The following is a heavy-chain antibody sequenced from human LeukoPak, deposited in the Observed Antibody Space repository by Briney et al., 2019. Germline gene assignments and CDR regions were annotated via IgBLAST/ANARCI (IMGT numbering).Heavy chain of an antibody. Sequence: GGSLRLSCAASGFTFSSYSMNWARQAPGKGLEWVSSISSSSSYIYYADSVKGRFTISRDNAKNSLYLQMNSLRAEDTAVYYCARDSSSWKYFDYWGQGTLVTVSS. V-gene: IGHV3-21*01. CDR3: ARDSSSWKYFDY. CDR1: GFTFSSYS. J-gene: IGHJ4*02. D-gene: IGHD6-13*01. CDR2: ISSSSSYI.